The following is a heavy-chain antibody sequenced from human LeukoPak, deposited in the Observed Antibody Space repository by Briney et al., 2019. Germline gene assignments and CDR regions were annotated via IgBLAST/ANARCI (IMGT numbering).Heavy chain of an antibody. CDR3: ARPPAYSSSSKNAFDI. CDR1: GGSFSGYY. V-gene: IGHV4-34*01. J-gene: IGHJ3*02. CDR2: INHSGST. Sequence: SETLSLTCAVYGGSFSGYYWSWIRQPPGKGLEWIGEINHSGSTNYNPSLKSRVTISVDTSKNQFSLKLSSVTAADTAVYFCARPPAYSSSSKNAFDIWGQGTMVTVSS. D-gene: IGHD6-6*01.